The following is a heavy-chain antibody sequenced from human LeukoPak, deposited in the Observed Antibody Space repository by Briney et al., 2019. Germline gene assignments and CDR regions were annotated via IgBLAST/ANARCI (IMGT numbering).Heavy chain of an antibody. Sequence: VASVKVSCKSSGYTFTSYDINWVRQATGQGLEGMGWMNPNSGNTGYAQKFQGRVTMTRNTSISTAYRELSSLRSEDTAVYYCARGQWLSWFDPWGQGTLVTVSS. J-gene: IGHJ5*02. CDR2: MNPNSGNT. D-gene: IGHD6-19*01. V-gene: IGHV1-8*01. CDR1: GYTFTSYD. CDR3: ARGQWLSWFDP.